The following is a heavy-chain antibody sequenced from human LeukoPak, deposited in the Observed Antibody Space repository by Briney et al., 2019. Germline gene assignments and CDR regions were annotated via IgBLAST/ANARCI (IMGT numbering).Heavy chain of an antibody. D-gene: IGHD3-3*01. CDR1: GFTFGDYA. J-gene: IGHJ4*02. CDR2: IRRKANGGTT. V-gene: IGHV3-49*04. CDR3: TSGLYYDSWSDLFDY. Sequence: GGSLRLSCTASGFTFGDYAMSCVRQAPGKGPEWVGFIRRKANGGTTEYAASVKGRFTISRDDSKSIAYLQMNSLKTEDTAVYYCTSGLYYDSWSDLFDYWGQGTLVTVSS.